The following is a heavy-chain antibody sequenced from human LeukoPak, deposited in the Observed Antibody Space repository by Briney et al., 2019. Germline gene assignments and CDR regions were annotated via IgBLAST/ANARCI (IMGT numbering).Heavy chain of an antibody. J-gene: IGHJ6*02. V-gene: IGHV1-8*01. CDR2: MNPNSGNT. CDR3: ARNGWASSSWYDYYYGMDV. CDR1: GYTFTSYD. Sequence: GASVKVSCKASGYTFTSYDINWVRQATGQGLEWMGWMNPNSGNTGHAQKFQGRVTMTRNTSISTAYMELSSLRSEDTAVYYCARNGWASSSWYDYYYGMDVWGQGTTVTVSS. D-gene: IGHD6-13*01.